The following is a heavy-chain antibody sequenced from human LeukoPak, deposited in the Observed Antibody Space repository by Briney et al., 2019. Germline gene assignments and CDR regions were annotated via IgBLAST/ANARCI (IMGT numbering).Heavy chain of an antibody. CDR1: GFTFSDDAM. CDR3: SRENGAFSPFGY. D-gene: IGHD2-8*01. Sequence: GSLRLSCAASGFTFSDDAMSWVRQAPGQGLEWIGEISLTGLTHYNPSLESRVTVSLDKSKNQLSLNLTSVTAADTAVYYCSRENGAFSPFGYWGQGTLVTVLS. V-gene: IGHV4-4*02. J-gene: IGHJ4*02. CDR2: ISLTGLT.